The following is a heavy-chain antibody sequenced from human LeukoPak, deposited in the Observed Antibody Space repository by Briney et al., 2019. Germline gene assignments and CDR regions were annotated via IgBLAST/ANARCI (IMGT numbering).Heavy chain of an antibody. CDR1: GFTFSDYY. CDR2: ISSSGSTI. J-gene: IGHJ6*02. Sequence: GGSLRLSCAASGFTFSDYYMSWIRQAPGKGLEWVSYISSSGSTIYYADSVKGRFTISSDNAKNSLYLQMNSLRAEDTAVYYCARAPKEGYCSSTSCYYYYYGMDVWGQGTTVTVSS. CDR3: ARAPKEGYCSSTSCYYYYYGMDV. D-gene: IGHD2-2*01. V-gene: IGHV3-11*01.